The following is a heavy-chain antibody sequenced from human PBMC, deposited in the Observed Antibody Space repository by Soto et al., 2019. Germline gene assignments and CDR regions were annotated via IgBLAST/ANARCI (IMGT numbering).Heavy chain of an antibody. D-gene: IGHD2-2*01. CDR1: GYTFTSYG. CDR2: ISAYNGNT. J-gene: IGHJ6*02. CDR3: ARRVAGCSGTSCYFYYGMDV. V-gene: IGHV1-18*04. Sequence: ASVKVSCKASGYTFTSYGISWVRQAPGQGLEWMGWISAYNGNTNYAQKLQGRVTMTTDTSTSTAYMELRSLRSDDTAVYYCARRVAGCSGTSCYFYYGMDVWGQGTTVTVSS.